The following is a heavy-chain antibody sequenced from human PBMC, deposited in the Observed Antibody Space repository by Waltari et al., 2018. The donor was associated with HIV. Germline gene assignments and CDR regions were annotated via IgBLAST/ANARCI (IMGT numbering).Heavy chain of an antibody. D-gene: IGHD4-17*01. CDR1: GDTFIDPG. CDR2: ISPYNGNT. Sequence: VQLVQSGGEVQKPGAAVKVSCKASGDTFIDPGITWVRQAPGQGLEWMAWISPYNGNTDYAQRFQGRVSVTTDTSTNTAYMELRSLRSDDTAVYFCARVAGGDYFDYWGQGTLVTVSS. V-gene: IGHV1-18*01. CDR3: ARVAGGDYFDY. J-gene: IGHJ4*02.